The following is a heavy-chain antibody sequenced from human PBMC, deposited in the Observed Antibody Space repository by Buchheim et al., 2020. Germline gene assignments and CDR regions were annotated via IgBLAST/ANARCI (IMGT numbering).Heavy chain of an antibody. V-gene: IGHV4-59*01. Sequence: QVQLQESGPGLVKPSETLSLTCTVSGGSISSYYWIWIRQPPGKGLEWIGYIYYSGSTNYNPSLKSRVTISVDTSKNQFSLKLSSVTAADTAVYYCARDSDGEGSHRIMDVWGQGTT. CDR1: GGSISSYY. D-gene: IGHD3-10*01. CDR2: IYYSGST. CDR3: ARDSDGEGSHRIMDV. J-gene: IGHJ6*02.